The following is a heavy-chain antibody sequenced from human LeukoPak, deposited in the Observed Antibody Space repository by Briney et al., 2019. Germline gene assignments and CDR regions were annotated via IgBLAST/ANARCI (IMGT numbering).Heavy chain of an antibody. CDR2: INPNSGGT. V-gene: IGHV1-2*06. Sequence: ASVKVSCKATGYTFTGYYMHWVRQAPGQGLEWMGRINPNSGGTNYAQKFQGRVTMTRDTSISTAYMELSRLRSDDTAVYYCARGHRNVGLRFLEWLPGDYWGQGTLVTVSS. CDR1: GYTFTGYY. J-gene: IGHJ4*02. CDR3: ARGHRNVGLRFLEWLPGDY. D-gene: IGHD3-3*01.